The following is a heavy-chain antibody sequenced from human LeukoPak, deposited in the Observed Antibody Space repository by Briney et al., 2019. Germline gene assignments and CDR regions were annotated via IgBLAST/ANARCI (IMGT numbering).Heavy chain of an antibody. D-gene: IGHD1-26*01. CDR1: GGSISSYY. CDR2: IYYSGST. CDR3: ASGSYGDY. J-gene: IGHJ4*02. V-gene: IGHV4-59*01. Sequence: PSETLSLACTVSGGSISSYYWSWIRQPPGKGLEWIGYIYYSGSTKYNPSLKSRVTISVDTSKNQFSLKLSSVTAADPAAYYCASGSYGDYWGQGTLVTVSS.